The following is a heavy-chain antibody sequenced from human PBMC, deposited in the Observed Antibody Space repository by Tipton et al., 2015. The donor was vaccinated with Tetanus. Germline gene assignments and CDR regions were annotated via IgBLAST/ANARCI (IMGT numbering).Heavy chain of an antibody. J-gene: IGHJ4*02. Sequence: SLRLSCAASGFTFDIYSMNWVRQAPGKGLEWVSAISDSGGSTYYADSVKGRFTISRDNSKNTLFLQMNSLRAEDTAVYYCAKPMGGWELLPSDYWGQGTLVTVSS. D-gene: IGHD1-26*01. CDR2: ISDSGGST. CDR3: AKPMGGWELLPSDY. CDR1: GFTFDIYS. V-gene: IGHV3-23*01.